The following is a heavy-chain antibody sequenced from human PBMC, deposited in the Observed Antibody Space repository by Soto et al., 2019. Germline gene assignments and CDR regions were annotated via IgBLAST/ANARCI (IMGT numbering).Heavy chain of an antibody. CDR3: ARDRWGYSIDY. CDR2: IHNSGNN. CDR1: GGSISGTYY. Sequence: QVQLQESGPGLVKPSQTLSLTCTVSGGSISGTYYWHWIRQHPGKGLEWIGYIHNSGNNYYNPSLKRXDTXSXDTSKNQFSLNLSSVTAADTAVYYCARDRWGYSIDYWGQGTLVTVSS. D-gene: IGHD5-18*01. J-gene: IGHJ4*02. V-gene: IGHV4-31*03.